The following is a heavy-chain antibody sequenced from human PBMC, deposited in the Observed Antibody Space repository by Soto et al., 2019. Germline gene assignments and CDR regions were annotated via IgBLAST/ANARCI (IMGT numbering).Heavy chain of an antibody. V-gene: IGHV1-2*04. Sequence: QVQLVQSGAEVKKPGASVKVSCKASGYTFTGYYMHWVRQAPGQGLEWMGWINPNSGGTNYAQKVQGWVTMTRDTSISTAYLELSRLRSDDTAVYYCARMVGYYYYMDVWGKGTTVTVAS. D-gene: IGHD2-15*01. CDR1: GYTFTGYY. J-gene: IGHJ6*03. CDR3: ARMVGYYYYMDV. CDR2: INPNSGGT.